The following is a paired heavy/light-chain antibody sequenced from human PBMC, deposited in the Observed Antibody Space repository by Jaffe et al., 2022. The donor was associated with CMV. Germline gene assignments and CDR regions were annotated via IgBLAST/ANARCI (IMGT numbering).Light chain of an antibody. J-gene: IGKJ4*01. CDR2: GAS. V-gene: IGKV3-15*01. CDR1: QSVSSN. CDR3: QHYNNWPPLT. Sequence: EIVMTQSPATLSVSPGERATLSCRASQSVSSNLAWYQQKPGQAPRLLIYGASSRATGIPAGFSGSGSGTEFTLTISSLQSEDFAVYYCQHYNNWPPLTFGGGTKVEIK.
Heavy chain of an antibody. Sequence: QVQLVQSGAEVKKPGASVEVSCKTSGYTFTGYSLHWVRQAPGQGLEWMGWINLNSGGTIYAQKFRGRVTMTRDTSISTAYMELSRLRSDDTAVYYCARTPVMGGNYGLLDYWGQGTLVTVSS. D-gene: IGHD1-26*01. CDR3: ARTPVMGGNYGLLDY. V-gene: IGHV1-2*02. J-gene: IGHJ4*02. CDR1: GYTFTGYS. CDR2: INLNSGGT.